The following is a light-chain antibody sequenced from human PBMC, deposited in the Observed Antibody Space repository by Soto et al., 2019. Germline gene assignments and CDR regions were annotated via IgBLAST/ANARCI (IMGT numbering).Light chain of an antibody. J-gene: IGKJ3*01. CDR1: QTISNY. V-gene: IGKV1-39*01. Sequence: DIQMTQSPSSLSASVGDRVTITCRASQTISNYLNWYQQKPGKAPKLLIYAASSLQSGVPSRFSGSASGTDFTLTISGLQPEFFATYLPQQATRSPVTFGPRTKVDIK. CDR3: QQATRSPVT. CDR2: AAS.